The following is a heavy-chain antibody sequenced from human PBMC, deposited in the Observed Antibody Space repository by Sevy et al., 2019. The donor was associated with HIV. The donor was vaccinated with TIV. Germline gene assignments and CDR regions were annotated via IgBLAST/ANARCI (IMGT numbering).Heavy chain of an antibody. D-gene: IGHD3-22*01. V-gene: IGHV3-21*01. CDR1: GFTFSYYS. Sequence: GGSLRLSCAASGFTFSYYSMNWVRQAPGKGLEWVSSISSSSSYIYYADSVKGRFTISRDNAKNSLYLQMNSLRAEDMAVYYCASPLDYYDSPSAYWGQGTLVTVSS. CDR2: ISSSSSYI. J-gene: IGHJ4*02. CDR3: ASPLDYYDSPSAY.